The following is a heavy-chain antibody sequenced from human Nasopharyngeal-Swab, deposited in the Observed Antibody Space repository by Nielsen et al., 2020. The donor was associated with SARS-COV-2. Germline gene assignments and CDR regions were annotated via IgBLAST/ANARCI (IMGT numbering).Heavy chain of an antibody. Sequence: GESPKISCAASGFTFSSYGMHWVRQAPGKGLEWVAFIRYDGSNKYCADSVKGRFTISRDNSKNTLYLQMNSLRAEDTAVYYCAKDSRSGSGSYSAWGQGTLVTVSS. CDR3: AKDSRSGSGSYSA. CDR1: GFTFSSYG. J-gene: IGHJ5*02. CDR2: IRYDGSNK. D-gene: IGHD1-26*01. V-gene: IGHV3-30*02.